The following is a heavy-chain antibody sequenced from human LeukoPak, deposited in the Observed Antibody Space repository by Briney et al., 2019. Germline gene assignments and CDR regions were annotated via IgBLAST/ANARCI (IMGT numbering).Heavy chain of an antibody. Sequence: GGSLRLSCAASGFTVSSNYMSWVRQAPGKGLEWVSAISGRGGSTYSTDSVKGRFTISRDNSKNTLYLQMDSLSAEDTAVYYCAKEMVGEAPTEGMDVWGQGTTVAVSS. CDR1: GFTVSSNY. D-gene: IGHD1-26*01. CDR3: AKEMVGEAPTEGMDV. J-gene: IGHJ6*02. V-gene: IGHV3-23*01. CDR2: ISGRGGST.